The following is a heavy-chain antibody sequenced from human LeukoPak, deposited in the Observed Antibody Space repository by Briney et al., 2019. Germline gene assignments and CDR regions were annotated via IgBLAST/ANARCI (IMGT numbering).Heavy chain of an antibody. J-gene: IGHJ3*02. Sequence: GGSLRLSCAASGFTFSSYGMHWLRQAPGKGLEWVAVISYDGSNKYYADSVKGRFTISRDNSKNTLYLQMNSLRAEDTAVYYCASLAVAGYDAFDIWGQGTMVTFSS. CDR1: GFTFSSYG. CDR3: ASLAVAGYDAFDI. D-gene: IGHD6-19*01. V-gene: IGHV3-30*03. CDR2: ISYDGSNK.